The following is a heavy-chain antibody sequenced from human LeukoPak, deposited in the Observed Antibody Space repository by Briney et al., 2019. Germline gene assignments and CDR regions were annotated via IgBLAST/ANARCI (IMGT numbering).Heavy chain of an antibody. Sequence: GGSLRLSCAASVFTFSSYWLHWVRQGPGKGLVWVSRINSDGSITNYADSVKGRFTISRDNAKNTLYLQMNSLGAEDTAVYYCATTPYDYGSGSFYSYWGQGALVTVSS. J-gene: IGHJ4*02. D-gene: IGHD3-10*01. CDR1: VFTFSSYW. CDR2: INSDGSIT. CDR3: ATTPYDYGSGSFYSY. V-gene: IGHV3-74*01.